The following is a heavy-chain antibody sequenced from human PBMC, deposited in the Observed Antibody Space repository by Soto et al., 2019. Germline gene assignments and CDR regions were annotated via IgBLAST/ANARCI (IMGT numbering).Heavy chain of an antibody. CDR1: GFPFRRYT. V-gene: IGHV3-23*01. J-gene: IGHJ4*02. CDR3: AKDGQFYDVLTGYSPRLDY. D-gene: IGHD3-9*01. CDR2: ISGSGQTT. Sequence: GALRLSFAAYGFPFRRYTMTWVRQAPGKGLEWVSAISGSGQTTYYADSVKGRFTISRDNSKNTVFLEMNTLRAEDTAIYYCAKDGQFYDVLTGYSPRLDYWGQGTLVTVSS.